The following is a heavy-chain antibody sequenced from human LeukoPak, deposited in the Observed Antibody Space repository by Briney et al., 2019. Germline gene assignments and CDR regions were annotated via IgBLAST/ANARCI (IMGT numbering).Heavy chain of an antibody. J-gene: IGHJ5*02. D-gene: IGHD6-19*01. CDR3: ARGGWLVGIENWFDP. CDR2: FDPEDGET. Sequence: ASVKVSCKVSGYTLTELSMHWVRQAPGKGLEWMGGFDPEDGETIYAQKFQGRVTMTEDTSTDTAYMELSSLRSEDTAVYYCARGGWLVGIENWFDPWGQGTLVTVSS. V-gene: IGHV1-24*01. CDR1: GYTLTELS.